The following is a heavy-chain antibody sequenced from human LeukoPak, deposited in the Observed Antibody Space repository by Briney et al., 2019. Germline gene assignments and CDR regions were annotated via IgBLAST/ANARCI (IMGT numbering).Heavy chain of an antibody. J-gene: IGHJ4*02. CDR1: GFTFSSYA. CDR2: ISYDGSNK. D-gene: IGHD6-13*01. V-gene: IGHV3-30*04. Sequence: PGGSLRLSCAASGFTFSSYAMHWVRQAPGKGLEWVAVISYDGSNKYYADSVKGRFTISRDNSKNTLYLQMNSLRAEDTAVYYCAIGIAAAVYWGQGTLVTVSS. CDR3: AIGIAAAVY.